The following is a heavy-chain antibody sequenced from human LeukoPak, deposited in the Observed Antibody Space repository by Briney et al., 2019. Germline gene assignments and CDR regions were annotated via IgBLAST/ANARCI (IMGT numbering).Heavy chain of an antibody. D-gene: IGHD3-10*01. CDR1: GGSISSSSYY. J-gene: IGHJ5*02. CDR3: ARDRITMVRGVIKRWFDP. V-gene: IGHV4-39*07. Sequence: SETLSLTCTVSGGSISSSSYYWGWIRQPPGKGLEWIGSIYYSGSTYYNPSLKSRVTISVDTSKNQFSLKLSSATAADTAVYYCARDRITMVRGVIKRWFDPWGQGTLVTVSS. CDR2: IYYSGST.